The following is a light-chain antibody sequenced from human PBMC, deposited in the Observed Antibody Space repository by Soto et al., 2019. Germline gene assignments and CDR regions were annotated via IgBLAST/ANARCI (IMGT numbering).Light chain of an antibody. CDR1: QSVSSNY. Sequence: EIVLTQSPDTLSLSPGERATLSCRASQSVSSNYLDWYQQRPGQAPRRLIYGASTRASGVPDRFSGSGSGTDFTLNISRLEPEDSGVYYCQQDGSSPTWTFGQGTKVDIK. CDR3: QQDGSSPTWT. V-gene: IGKV3-20*01. CDR2: GAS. J-gene: IGKJ1*01.